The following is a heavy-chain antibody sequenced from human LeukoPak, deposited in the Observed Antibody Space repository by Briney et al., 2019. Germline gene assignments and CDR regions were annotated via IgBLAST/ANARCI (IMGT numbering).Heavy chain of an antibody. Sequence: SETLSLTCTVSGCSISSNSYNWGCIRQPPGKGLECIGSIYYSGSTYYNPSLKSRVTISVDTSKNQFSLKLSSVTAADTAVYYCARIRSGWTQRNWFDPWGQGTLVTVSS. CDR1: GCSISSNSYN. V-gene: IGHV4-39*01. CDR3: ARIRSGWTQRNWFDP. D-gene: IGHD6-19*01. CDR2: IYYSGST. J-gene: IGHJ5*02.